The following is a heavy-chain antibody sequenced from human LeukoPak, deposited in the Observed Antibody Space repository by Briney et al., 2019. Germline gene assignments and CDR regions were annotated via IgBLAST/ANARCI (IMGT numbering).Heavy chain of an antibody. Sequence: PRGSLRLSCAASGFTFSNYAMSWVRQAAGKGREWVSAIRSSVRRTYHADSGKGRFTISRDKYKNTPSLQMNSLRAEDTAVYFCAKCLGVGCYATLDNWGEGTLDTVSS. CDR2: IRSSVRRT. CDR3: AKCLGVGCYATLDN. J-gene: IGHJ4*02. V-gene: IGHV3-23*01. D-gene: IGHD2-15*01. CDR1: GFTFSNYA.